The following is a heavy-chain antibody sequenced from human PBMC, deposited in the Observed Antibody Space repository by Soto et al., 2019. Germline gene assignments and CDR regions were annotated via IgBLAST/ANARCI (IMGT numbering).Heavy chain of an antibody. CDR2: IYPGDSDT. J-gene: IGHJ4*02. Sequence: VDSLNISWQCSGYKFTSYLIGWVRQQPGKGLEWMGIIYPGDSDTRYSPSFQGQVTISADKSISTAYLQWSSLKASDTAMYYCARSGYSSSWYFDYWGQGTLVTVSS. V-gene: IGHV5-51*01. CDR3: ARSGYSSSWYFDY. D-gene: IGHD6-6*01. CDR1: GYKFTSYL.